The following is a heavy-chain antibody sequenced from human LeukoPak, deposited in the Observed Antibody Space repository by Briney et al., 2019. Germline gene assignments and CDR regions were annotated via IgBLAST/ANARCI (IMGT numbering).Heavy chain of an antibody. J-gene: IGHJ4*02. CDR2: IFWDGNR. V-gene: IGHV2-5*02. CDR1: GFSITTNGVG. CDR3: AHSLRRPSCSGGNCYYFDY. Sequence: SGPTLVNPTQTLPLTCTVTGFSITTNGVGVGWIRQAPGKALEWLAIIFWDGNRRYNSSLRSRLTTTSDNSKNQVALTMTNMDPVDTATYFCAHSLRRPSCSGGNCYYFDYWGQGTLVTVSS. D-gene: IGHD2-15*01.